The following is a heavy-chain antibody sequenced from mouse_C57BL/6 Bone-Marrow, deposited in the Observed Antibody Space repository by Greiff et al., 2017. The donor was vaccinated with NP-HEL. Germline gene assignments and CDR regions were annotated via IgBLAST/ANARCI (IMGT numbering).Heavy chain of an antibody. J-gene: IGHJ2*01. D-gene: IGHD3-2*02. V-gene: IGHV1-53*01. CDR3: TRDSGYAFDY. CDR2: INPNNGGT. CDR1: GYTFTSYW. Sequence: QVQLQQSGTELVKPGASVKLSCKASGYTFTSYWMHWLKQRPGQGLEWIGNINPNNGGTNDNEKFKTKATMTVDKSSSTAYMQLSSLTSEDSAVYYCTRDSGYAFDYWGQGTTLTVSA.